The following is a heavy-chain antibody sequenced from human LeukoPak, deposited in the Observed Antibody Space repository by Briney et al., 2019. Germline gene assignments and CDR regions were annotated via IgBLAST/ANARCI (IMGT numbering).Heavy chain of an antibody. Sequence: ASVKVSCKASGYTFTSYGISWVRQAPGQGLEWMGWISAYNGNTNYAQKLQGRVTTTTDTSTSTAYMELRSLRSDDTAVYYCARDLSDAPYYYYYMDVWGKGTTVTVSS. V-gene: IGHV1-18*01. D-gene: IGHD2-2*01. CDR2: ISAYNGNT. CDR3: ARDLSDAPYYYYYMDV. CDR1: GYTFTSYG. J-gene: IGHJ6*03.